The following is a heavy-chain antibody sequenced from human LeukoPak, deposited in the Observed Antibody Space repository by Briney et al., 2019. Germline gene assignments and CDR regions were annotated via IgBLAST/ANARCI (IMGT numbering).Heavy chain of an antibody. CDR1: GFTFTTWW. Sequence: GGSLRLSCTASGFTFTTWWMSWVRQASGKGLEWVAKIKQDGSEIHYLDSVKGRFTISRDNARNSLYLQMNDLRVEDTALYYCARTKAFDFWGQGTMVTVSS. V-gene: IGHV3-7*01. CDR3: ARTKAFDF. J-gene: IGHJ3*01. CDR2: IKQDGSEI.